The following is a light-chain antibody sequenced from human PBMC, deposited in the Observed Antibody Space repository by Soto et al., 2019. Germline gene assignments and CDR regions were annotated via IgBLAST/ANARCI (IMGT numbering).Light chain of an antibody. CDR1: SGDIGGYNY. Sequence: QSALTQPRSVSGSPGQSVTISCTGASGDIGGYNYVSWYQHHPGKAPKLIIFDVNKRPSGVPDRFSGSKSGNTASLTISGLQPEDEADYYCCSYACSSLVFGGGSKLTVL. J-gene: IGLJ2*01. V-gene: IGLV2-11*01. CDR2: DVN. CDR3: CSYACSSLV.